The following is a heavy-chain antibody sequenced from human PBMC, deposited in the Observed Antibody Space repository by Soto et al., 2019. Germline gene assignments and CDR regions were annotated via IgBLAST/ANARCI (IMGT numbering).Heavy chain of an antibody. CDR1: GFTFSSYG. D-gene: IGHD2-21*02. CDR2: ISYDGSNK. V-gene: IGHV3-30*03. J-gene: IGHJ4*02. CDR3: AGGDCGGDCSFGKYRPRFDY. Sequence: SGGSLRLSCAASGFTFSSYGMHWVRQAPGKGLEWVAVISYDGSNKYYADSVKGRFTISRHNSKNTLYLQMNSLRAEDTAVYYCAGGDCGGDCSFGKYRPRFDYCGQGTLDIVSS.